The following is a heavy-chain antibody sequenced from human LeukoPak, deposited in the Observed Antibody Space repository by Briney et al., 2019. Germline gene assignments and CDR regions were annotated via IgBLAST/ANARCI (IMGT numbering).Heavy chain of an antibody. CDR3: ATAGGLSSWLFDY. CDR1: GYTLTELS. J-gene: IGHJ4*02. D-gene: IGHD6-13*01. CDR2: FDPEDGET. V-gene: IGHV1-24*01. Sequence: GASVTVSCKVSGYTLTELSMHWVRQAPGKGLEWMGGFDPEDGETIYAQKFQGRVTMTEDTSTDTAYMELSSLRSEDTAVYYCATAGGLSSWLFDYWGQGSLVTVSS.